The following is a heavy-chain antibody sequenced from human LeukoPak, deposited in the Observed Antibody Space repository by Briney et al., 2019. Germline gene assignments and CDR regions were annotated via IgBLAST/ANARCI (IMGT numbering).Heavy chain of an antibody. CDR2: IFYGGST. CDR1: GGSISSSGYY. CDR3: ARGLAAGPSDAFDI. D-gene: IGHD6-13*01. V-gene: IGHV4-39*07. Sequence: SETLSLTCTVSGGSISSSGYYWGWIRQPPGKGLEWIGSIFYGGSTSYNPSLKSRVTPSVDTSKNQFSLKLSSVTAADTAVYYCARGLAAGPSDAFDIWGQGTMVTVSS. J-gene: IGHJ3*02.